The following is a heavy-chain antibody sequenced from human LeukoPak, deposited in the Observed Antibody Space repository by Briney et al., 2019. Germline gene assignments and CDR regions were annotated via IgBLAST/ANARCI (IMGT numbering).Heavy chain of an antibody. CDR2: IYYSGST. CDR1: GGSISSGGYY. CDR3: ASLTPGGDYFDH. Sequence: PSETLSLTCTVSGGSISSGGYYWSWIRQHPGKGLEWIGYIYYSGSTYYNPSLKSRVTISVDTSKNQFSPKLSSVTAADTAVYYGASLTPGGDYFDHWGQGTLVTV. D-gene: IGHD4-23*01. J-gene: IGHJ4*02. V-gene: IGHV4-31*03.